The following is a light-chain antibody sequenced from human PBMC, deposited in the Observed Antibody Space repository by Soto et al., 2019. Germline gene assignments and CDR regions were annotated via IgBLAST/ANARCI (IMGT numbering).Light chain of an antibody. CDR1: SSDVGGYDY. CDR2: EVS. V-gene: IGLV2-14*01. Sequence: QSVLTQPASVSGSPGQSITISCTGTSSDVGGYDYVSWYQLHPGKAPKLMVFEVSNRPSGVSYRFSGSKSGNTASLTISGLQAEDEADYYCSSFTISRNTVIFGGGTKVTVL. CDR3: SSFTISRNTVI. J-gene: IGLJ2*01.